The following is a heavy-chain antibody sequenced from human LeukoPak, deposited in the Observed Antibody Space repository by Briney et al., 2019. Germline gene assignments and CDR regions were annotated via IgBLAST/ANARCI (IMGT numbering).Heavy chain of an antibody. CDR2: IYHSGST. J-gene: IGHJ4*02. CDR3: ARVELWSFDY. CDR1: GGSISSGGYS. D-gene: IGHD3-10*01. V-gene: IGHV4-30-2*01. Sequence: SESLSLTCAVSGGSISSGGYSWSWIRQPPGKGLEWIGYIYHSGSTYYNPSLKSRVTISVDRSKNQFSLKLSSVTAADTAVYYCARVELWSFDYWGQGTLVTVSS.